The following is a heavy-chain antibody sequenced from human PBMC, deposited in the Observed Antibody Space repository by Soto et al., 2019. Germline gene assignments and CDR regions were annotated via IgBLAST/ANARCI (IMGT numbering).Heavy chain of an antibody. V-gene: IGHV1-18*01. J-gene: IGHJ6*03. CDR1: GYTFTSYG. CDR3: ARVVVVPAAKYYMEV. D-gene: IGHD2-2*01. CDR2: ISAYNGNT. Sequence: ASVKVSCKASGYTFTSYGISWVRQAPGQGLEWMGWISAYNGNTNYAQKLQGRVTMTTDTSTSTAYMELRSLRSDDTAVYYCARVVVVPAAKYYMEVWGKGTTVTVSS.